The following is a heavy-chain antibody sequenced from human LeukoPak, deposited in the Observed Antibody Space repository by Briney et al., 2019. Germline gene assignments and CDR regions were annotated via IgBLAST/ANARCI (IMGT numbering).Heavy chain of an antibody. Sequence: PGGSLRLSCAASGFTFSSYDMHWVRQATGKGLEWVSAIGTAGDTYYPGSVKGRFTISRENAKNSLYLQMNSLRAGDTAVYYCARADNYDSSGTFDYWGQGTLVTVSS. J-gene: IGHJ4*02. D-gene: IGHD3-22*01. CDR1: GFTFSSYD. CDR3: ARADNYDSSGTFDY. V-gene: IGHV3-13*04. CDR2: IGTAGDT.